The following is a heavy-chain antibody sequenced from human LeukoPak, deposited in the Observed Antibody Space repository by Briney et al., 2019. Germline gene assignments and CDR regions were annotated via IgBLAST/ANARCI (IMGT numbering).Heavy chain of an antibody. V-gene: IGHV3-48*01. CDR3: ARENYDSSGYSKIDY. CDR1: GFTFSGYS. CDR2: ISSSSSTI. Sequence: GGSLRLSCAASGFTFSGYSMNWVRQAPGKGLEWVSYISSSSSTIYYADSVKGRFTISRDNAKNSLYLQMNSLRAEDTAVYYCARENYDSSGYSKIDYWGQGTLVTVSS. D-gene: IGHD3-22*01. J-gene: IGHJ4*02.